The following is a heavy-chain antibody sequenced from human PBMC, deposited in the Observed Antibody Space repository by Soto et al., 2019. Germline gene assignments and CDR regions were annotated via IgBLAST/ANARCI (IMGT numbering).Heavy chain of an antibody. CDR2: IYPGDSDT. V-gene: IGHV5-51*01. CDR3: ARDIPRAAAIRGGFDY. D-gene: IGHD2-2*02. Sequence: GESLKISCKGSGYSFTSYWIGWVRQMPGKGLEWMGIIYPGDSDTRYSPSFQGQVTISADKSISTAYLQMNSLRAEDTAVYYCARDIPRAAAIRGGFDYWGQGTLVTISS. CDR1: GYSFTSYW. J-gene: IGHJ4*02.